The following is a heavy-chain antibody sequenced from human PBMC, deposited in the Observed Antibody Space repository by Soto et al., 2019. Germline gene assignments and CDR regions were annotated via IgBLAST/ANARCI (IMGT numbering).Heavy chain of an antibody. Sequence: GGSLRLSCAASGFTFSSYAMSWVRQAPGKGLEWVSAISGSGGSTYYADSVKGRFTISRDNSKNTLYLQMNSLRAEDTAVYYCANNYGPDYYYYYMDVWGKGTTVTVSS. J-gene: IGHJ6*03. D-gene: IGHD4-17*01. CDR1: GFTFSSYA. CDR3: ANNYGPDYYYYYMDV. CDR2: ISGSGGST. V-gene: IGHV3-23*01.